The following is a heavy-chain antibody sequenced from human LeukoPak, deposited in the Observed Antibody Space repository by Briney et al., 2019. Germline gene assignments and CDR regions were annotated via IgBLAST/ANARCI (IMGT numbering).Heavy chain of an antibody. Sequence: SDTLSLTRTVSGGSISRYYESWMRHPAAERLEWIGRIYTSGSTNYNPPLKSRVTMSVDTSKIQFSLKLSSVTAADTAVYYCARDREMATIRQYYFDYWGQGTLVTVSS. CDR2: IYTSGST. J-gene: IGHJ4*02. CDR1: GGSISRYY. V-gene: IGHV4-4*07. D-gene: IGHD5-24*01. CDR3: ARDREMATIRQYYFDY.